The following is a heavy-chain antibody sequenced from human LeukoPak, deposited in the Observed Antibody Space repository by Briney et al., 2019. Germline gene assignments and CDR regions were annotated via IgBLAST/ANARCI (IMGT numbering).Heavy chain of an antibody. Sequence: QPGGSLRLSCAASRFTFSNYEMNWVRQAPGKGLEWVSYISSTGSTIYYADSVKGRFTISRDNAKNLVYLQMNSLRAEDTAIYYCVRDFGGWQENDAFDIWSQGTMVTVSS. D-gene: IGHD6-19*01. CDR2: ISSTGSTI. V-gene: IGHV3-48*03. CDR3: VRDFGGWQENDAFDI. CDR1: RFTFSNYE. J-gene: IGHJ3*02.